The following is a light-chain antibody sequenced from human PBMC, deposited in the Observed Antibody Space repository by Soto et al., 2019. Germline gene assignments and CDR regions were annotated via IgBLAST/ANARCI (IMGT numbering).Light chain of an antibody. CDR2: AVS. CDR1: QSINTY. J-gene: IGKJ4*01. V-gene: IGKV1-39*01. Sequence: DIQVTQSPSSLSASVGDRVTITCRASQSINTYLTWYQQKPGKAPKLLMYAVSNLHCGVPSSFSGSGAGTEFTLAISNLRPEDFVYYSCQQTYTTPLTFGGGTKVEIK. CDR3: QQTYTTPLT.